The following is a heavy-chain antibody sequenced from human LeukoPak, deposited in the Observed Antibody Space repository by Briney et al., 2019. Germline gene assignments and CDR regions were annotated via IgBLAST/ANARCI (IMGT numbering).Heavy chain of an antibody. J-gene: IGHJ4*02. Sequence: GASVKVSCKASGGTFSSYAISWVRQAPGQGLEWMGGIIPIFGTANYAQKFQGRVTITADESTSTAYMELSSLRSEDTAVYYCAGSLLWFGEWGGYFDYWGQGTLVTVSS. D-gene: IGHD3-10*01. CDR1: GGTFSSYA. CDR2: IIPIFGTA. V-gene: IGHV1-69*13. CDR3: AGSLLWFGEWGGYFDY.